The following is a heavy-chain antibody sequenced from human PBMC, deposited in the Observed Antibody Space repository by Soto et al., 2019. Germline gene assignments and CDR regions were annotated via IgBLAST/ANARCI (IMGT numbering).Heavy chain of an antibody. CDR1: GFTFSSYA. CDR2: ISGSGGST. V-gene: IGHV3-23*01. CDR3: AKDSIVVVVAATLGDVDV. D-gene: IGHD2-15*01. J-gene: IGHJ6*02. Sequence: GGSLRLSCAASGFTFSSYAMSWVRQAPGKGLEWVSAISGSGGSTYYADSVKGRFTISRDNSKNTLYLQMNSLRAEDTAVYYCAKDSIVVVVAATLGDVDVWGQGTTVTVSS.